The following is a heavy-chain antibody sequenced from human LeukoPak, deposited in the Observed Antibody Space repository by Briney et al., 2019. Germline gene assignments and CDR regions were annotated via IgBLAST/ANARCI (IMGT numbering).Heavy chain of an antibody. CDR1: GFIFSKSW. J-gene: IGHJ6*02. CDR3: ATYTHWVAGDV. D-gene: IGHD3-16*01. CDR2: MNGDGSVK. Sequence: GGSLRLSCAAYGFIFSKSWMSWVRQAPGKGLEWVANMNGDGSVKDYVDSVKGRFTIYRDNARQSLYLQMSDLRAEDTAVYYCATYTHWVAGDVWGQGTTVTVSS. V-gene: IGHV3-7*01.